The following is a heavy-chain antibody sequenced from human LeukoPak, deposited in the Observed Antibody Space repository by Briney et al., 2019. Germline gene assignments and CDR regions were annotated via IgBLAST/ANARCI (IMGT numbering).Heavy chain of an antibody. CDR2: ISYDGSNK. Sequence: GGSLRLSCAASGFTFSSYAMHWVRQAPGKGLEWVAVISYDGSNKYYADSVKGRFTISRDNSKNTLYLQMNSLRAEDTAVYYCARGLSYGKNYYFDYWGQGTLVTVSS. D-gene: IGHD5-18*01. CDR1: GFTFSSYA. V-gene: IGHV3-30-3*01. J-gene: IGHJ4*02. CDR3: ARGLSYGKNYYFDY.